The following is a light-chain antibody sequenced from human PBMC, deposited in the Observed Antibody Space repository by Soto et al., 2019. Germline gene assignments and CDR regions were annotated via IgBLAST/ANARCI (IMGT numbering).Light chain of an antibody. CDR2: WAA. Sequence: DIVMTQSPEYLAVSLGERATINCKSSQSVLYSSNNMNLVAWYQQKPGQPPKLLIYWAATRESGVPDRFSGSGSGRDFTLTSSILQAEDVAVYYCQQYYSPPRYTFGQGTRLGIK. J-gene: IGKJ2*01. CDR3: QQYYSPPRYT. CDR1: QSVLYSSNNMNL. V-gene: IGKV4-1*01.